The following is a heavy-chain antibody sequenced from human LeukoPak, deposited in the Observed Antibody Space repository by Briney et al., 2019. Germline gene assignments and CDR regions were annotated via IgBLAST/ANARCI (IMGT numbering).Heavy chain of an antibody. Sequence: GSLRLSCAASGFTFSSYWMSWVRQAPGKGLEWVANIKQDGSEKYCVDSVKGRFTISRDNAKNTLYLQMNSLRAEDTAVYYCARRGAVADAFDIWGQGTMVTVSS. D-gene: IGHD4-23*01. CDR1: GFTFSSYW. CDR3: ARRGAVADAFDI. V-gene: IGHV3-7*01. CDR2: IKQDGSEK. J-gene: IGHJ3*02.